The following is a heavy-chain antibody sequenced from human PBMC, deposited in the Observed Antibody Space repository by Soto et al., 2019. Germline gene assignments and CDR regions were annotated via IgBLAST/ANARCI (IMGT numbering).Heavy chain of an antibody. J-gene: IGHJ5*02. D-gene: IGHD3-22*01. Sequence: SETLSLTCTVSGGSISSGGYYWSWIRQHPGKGLEWIGYIYYSGSTYYNPSLKSRVTISVDTSKNQFSLKLSSVTAADTAVYYCERDSPVYDSSGYYIRAGNWFDPWGQGTLVTVSS. CDR2: IYYSGST. V-gene: IGHV4-31*03. CDR1: GGSISSGGYY. CDR3: ERDSPVYDSSGYYIRAGNWFDP.